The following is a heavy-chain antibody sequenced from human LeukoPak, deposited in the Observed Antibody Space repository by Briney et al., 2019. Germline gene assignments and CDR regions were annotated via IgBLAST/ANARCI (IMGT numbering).Heavy chain of an antibody. J-gene: IGHJ4*02. CDR2: MYYTETSS. CDR1: GGSISGYY. D-gene: IGHD2-15*01. CDR3: ARRYCSGNSCYFDS. V-gene: IGHV4-59*08. Sequence: SETLSLTCTVSGGSISGYYWSWIRQPPGERLEYIAYMYYTETSSNYNPSLKSRVTVSVGTSRNQFSLKLTSLTAADTAVYYCARRYCSGNSCYFDSWGQGTLVIVSS.